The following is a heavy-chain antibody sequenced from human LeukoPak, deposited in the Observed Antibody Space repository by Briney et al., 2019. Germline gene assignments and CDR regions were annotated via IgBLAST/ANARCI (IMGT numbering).Heavy chain of an antibody. J-gene: IGHJ4*02. CDR2: VSHDGSIK. CDR3: ARGVYWMVEAVAASMGFDY. D-gene: IGHD6-19*01. V-gene: IGHV3-30*14. Sequence: GRSLRLSCAASGFTFSSFTMHWVRQAPGKGLEWVAVVSHDGSIKYYADTVKGRFTISRDNSKNTLYLQMNSLRAEDTAVYYCARGVYWMVEAVAASMGFDYWGQGTLVTVSS. CDR1: GFTFSSFT.